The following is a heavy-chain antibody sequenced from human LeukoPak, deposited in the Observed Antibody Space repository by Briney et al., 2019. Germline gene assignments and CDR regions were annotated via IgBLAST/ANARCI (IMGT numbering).Heavy chain of an antibody. V-gene: IGHV1-46*01. CDR3: ARGGFVLEPANFFDC. D-gene: IGHD1-1*01. CDR1: GYTFTSYN. CDR2: INPSGGST. Sequence: ASVKVSCKASGYTFTSYNMHWGRQAPGQGLEWVGIINPSGGSTSYAKKFQGRVTMTRDMSTSTVYMELSSLRSEDTAVYYCARGGFVLEPANFFDCWVQGTLVTVSS. J-gene: IGHJ4*02.